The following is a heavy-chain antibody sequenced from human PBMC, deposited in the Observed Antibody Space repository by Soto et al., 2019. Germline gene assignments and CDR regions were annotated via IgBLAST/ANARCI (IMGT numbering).Heavy chain of an antibody. CDR3: ARGSAAGRPYFFDY. CDR2: ISGGGGSA. Sequence: PGGSLRLSCAVSGFTFSSYAMSWVRQAPGKGLEWVTGISGGGGSAYTADSVKGRFTISRDNSKNTLYLQMNSLKVEDTAVYYCARGSAAGRPYFFDYWGQGTLVTVSS. D-gene: IGHD2-15*01. J-gene: IGHJ4*02. V-gene: IGHV3-23*01. CDR1: GFTFSSYA.